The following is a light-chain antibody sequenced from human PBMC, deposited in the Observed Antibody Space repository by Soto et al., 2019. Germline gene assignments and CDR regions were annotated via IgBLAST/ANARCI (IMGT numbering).Light chain of an antibody. CDR2: NTS. Sequence: ETVMTQSPVTLSVSPGERATLSCRASQTVSSNLAWYQQKPGQIPSLLIYNTSTRATGIPARFSGSGSGTDFTLTISSLQSDDVAIYYCQQYNNWPRTFGQGTKLEI. CDR3: QQYNNWPRT. CDR1: QTVSSN. J-gene: IGKJ2*01. V-gene: IGKV3-15*01.